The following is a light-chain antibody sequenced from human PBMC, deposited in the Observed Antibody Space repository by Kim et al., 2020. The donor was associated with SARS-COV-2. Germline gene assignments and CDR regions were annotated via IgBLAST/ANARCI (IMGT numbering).Light chain of an antibody. V-gene: IGLV3-1*01. J-gene: IGLJ3*02. CDR1: KLGDKY. CDR2: QDS. CDR3: QAWDSSTAV. Sequence: VSPGQTANITCSGDKLGDKYACWYQQKPGQSPVLVIYQDSKRPSGIPERFSGSNSGNTATLTISGTQAMDEADYYCQAWDSSTAVFGGGTQLTVL.